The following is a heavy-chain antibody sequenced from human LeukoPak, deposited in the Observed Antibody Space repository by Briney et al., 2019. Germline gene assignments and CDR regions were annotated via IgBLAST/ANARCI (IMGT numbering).Heavy chain of an antibody. CDR3: ASSSDAEYFQQ. V-gene: IGHV3-30*01. CDR1: GFTFSSYA. Sequence: GGSLRLSCAASGFTFSSYAMHWVRQAPGKGLEWVAVISYDGSNKYYADSVKGRFTISRDNSKNTLYLQMNSLRAEDTAVYYCASSSDAEYFQQWGQGTLVTVSS. J-gene: IGHJ1*01. CDR2: ISYDGSNK.